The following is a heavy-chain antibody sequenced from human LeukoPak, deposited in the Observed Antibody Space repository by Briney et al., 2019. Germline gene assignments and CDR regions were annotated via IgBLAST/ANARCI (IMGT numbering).Heavy chain of an antibody. CDR3: ARDGLVKSHGAFDI. Sequence: GGSLRLSCAASGFTFSSYSMNWVRQPPGKGLEWVSYSSSSSSTISYADSVKGRFTISRDNAKNSLYLQMNSLRAEDTAVYYFARDGLVKSHGAFDIWGQGTMVTVSS. V-gene: IGHV3-48*01. CDR1: GFTFSSYS. CDR2: SSSSSSTI. D-gene: IGHD6-19*01. J-gene: IGHJ3*02.